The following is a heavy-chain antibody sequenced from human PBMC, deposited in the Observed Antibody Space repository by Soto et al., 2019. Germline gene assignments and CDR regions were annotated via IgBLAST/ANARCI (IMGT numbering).Heavy chain of an antibody. D-gene: IGHD4-4*01. CDR1: GGSISSSSYY. CDR3: ARATYSNHPYYFYGVEV. Sequence: PSETLSLTCTVSGGSISSSSYYWGWIRQPPGKGLEWIGSIYYSGSTYYNPSLKSRVTISVDTSKNQFSLKLSSVTAADTAVYYCARATYSNHPYYFYGVEVWGQGTMVTVSS. CDR2: IYYSGST. V-gene: IGHV4-39*01. J-gene: IGHJ6*02.